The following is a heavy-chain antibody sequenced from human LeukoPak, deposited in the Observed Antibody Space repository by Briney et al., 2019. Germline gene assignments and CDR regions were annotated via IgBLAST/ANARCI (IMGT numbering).Heavy chain of an antibody. CDR3: ASLDIVVVPAAIMDV. V-gene: IGHV1-2*02. CDR1: GYTFTSYD. CDR2: INPNSGGT. Sequence: ASVKVSCKASGYTFTSYDINWVRQATGQGLEWMGWINPNSGGTNYAQKFQGRVTMTRDTSISTAYMELSRLRSDDTAVYYCASLDIVVVPAAIMDVWGKGTTVTVSS. D-gene: IGHD2-2*01. J-gene: IGHJ6*03.